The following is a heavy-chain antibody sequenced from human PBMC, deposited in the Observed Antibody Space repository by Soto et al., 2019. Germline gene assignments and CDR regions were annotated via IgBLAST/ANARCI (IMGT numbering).Heavy chain of an antibody. D-gene: IGHD3-16*01. CDR2: IYYSGST. J-gene: IGHJ4*02. CDR1: GGSISSSSYY. Sequence: QLQLQESGPGLVKPSETLSLTCTVSGGSISSSSYYWGWIRQPPGKGLEWIGSIYYSGSTYYNPSLKSRVTISLDTSKNQFSLKLRSVTAADTAVYYCARRGSARGPIRGGGRYYFDYWGQGTLVTVSS. CDR3: ARRGSARGPIRGGGRYYFDY. V-gene: IGHV4-39*01.